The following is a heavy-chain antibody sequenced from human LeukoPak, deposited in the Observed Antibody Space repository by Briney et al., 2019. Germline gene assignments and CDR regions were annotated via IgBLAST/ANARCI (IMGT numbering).Heavy chain of an antibody. CDR2: IYYSGST. CDR1: GGSISSYY. V-gene: IGHV4-59*01. Sequence: PSETLSLTCTVSGGSISSYYWSWIRQPAGKGLEWIGYIYYSGSTNYNPSLKSRVTISVDTSKNQFSLKLSSVTAADTAVYYCARWGFYDFWSGPRAFDIWGQGTMVTVSS. CDR3: ARWGFYDFWSGPRAFDI. J-gene: IGHJ3*02. D-gene: IGHD3-3*01.